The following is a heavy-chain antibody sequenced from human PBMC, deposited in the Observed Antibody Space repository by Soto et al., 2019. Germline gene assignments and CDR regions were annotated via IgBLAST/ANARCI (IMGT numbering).Heavy chain of an antibody. Sequence: ASVKVSCKASGYTFTSYGISWVRQAPGQGLEWMGWISAYNGNTNYAQKLQGRVTMTTDTSTSTAYMELRSLRSDDTAVYYCARDRPLLWFGELLFDIWGQGTMVTVSS. CDR1: GYTFTSYG. J-gene: IGHJ3*02. V-gene: IGHV1-18*04. CDR3: ARDRPLLWFGELLFDI. CDR2: ISAYNGNT. D-gene: IGHD3-10*01.